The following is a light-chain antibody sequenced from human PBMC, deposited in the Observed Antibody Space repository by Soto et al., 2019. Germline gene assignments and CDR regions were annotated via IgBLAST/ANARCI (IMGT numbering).Light chain of an antibody. J-gene: IGKJ2*01. Sequence: EIVLAQSPASLSXSPGQRATLCCRASQSVSSTSFAWYQHNPAQAPSLLLYDSSNRATGIPARFSGSGSGTDFTLTIISLQPEDLAVYYCQQRSNWPPMYTFGQGTKVDI. CDR1: QSVSST. CDR2: DSS. V-gene: IGKV3-11*01. CDR3: QQRSNWPPMYT.